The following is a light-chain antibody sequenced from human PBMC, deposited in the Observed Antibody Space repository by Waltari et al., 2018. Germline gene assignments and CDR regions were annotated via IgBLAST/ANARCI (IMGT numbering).Light chain of an antibody. J-gene: IGKJ4*01. CDR1: QSISSY. V-gene: IGKV1-39*01. Sequence: DIQMTQSPSSLSASVGDRVTITCRASQSISSYLNWYQQKPGKATKLLIYAASSLQSGVPSRFSGSGSGTDFTLTISSLQPEDFVTYYCQQSYSTPLTFGGGTKVEIK. CDR3: QQSYSTPLT. CDR2: AAS.